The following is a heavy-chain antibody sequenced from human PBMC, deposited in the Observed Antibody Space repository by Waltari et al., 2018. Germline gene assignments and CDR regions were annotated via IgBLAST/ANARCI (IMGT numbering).Heavy chain of an antibody. CDR2: IYSDGRT. D-gene: IGHD6-19*01. Sequence: EVQLVASGGGLVQPGGSLRLSCAASGFTVRSYYLSWVRQAPGKGLEWVSLIYSDGRTYYADSVKGRFTISRDNYKNTVYLQMSRLRVEDTAVYYCAKDAGPVAAEGDYWGQGTLVTVSS. CDR1: GFTVRSYY. V-gene: IGHV3-66*01. CDR3: AKDAGPVAAEGDY. J-gene: IGHJ4*02.